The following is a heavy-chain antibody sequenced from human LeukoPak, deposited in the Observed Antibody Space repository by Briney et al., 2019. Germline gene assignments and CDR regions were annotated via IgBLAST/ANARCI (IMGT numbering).Heavy chain of an antibody. J-gene: IGHJ4*02. Sequence: SETLSLTCAVYGGSFSGYYWSWICQPPGEGLEWIGEINHSGSTNYNPSLKSRVTISVDTSKNQFSLKLSSVTAADTAVYYCARRPMVRGVIDYWGQGTQVTVSS. CDR1: GGSFSGYY. V-gene: IGHV4-34*01. CDR3: ARRPMVRGVIDY. D-gene: IGHD3-10*01. CDR2: INHSGST.